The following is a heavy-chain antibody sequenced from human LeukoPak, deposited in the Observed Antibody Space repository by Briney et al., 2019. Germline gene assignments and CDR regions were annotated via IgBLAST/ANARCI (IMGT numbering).Heavy chain of an antibody. Sequence: SVKVSCKASGGTFSSYAISWVRQAPGQGLEWMGRIIPILGIANYAQKFQGRVTITADKSTSTAYMELSSLRSEDTAVYYCAREMGTPRGWFDPWGQGTLVTVSS. CDR3: AREMGTPRGWFDP. D-gene: IGHD1-14*01. V-gene: IGHV1-69*04. J-gene: IGHJ5*02. CDR1: GGTFSSYA. CDR2: IIPILGIA.